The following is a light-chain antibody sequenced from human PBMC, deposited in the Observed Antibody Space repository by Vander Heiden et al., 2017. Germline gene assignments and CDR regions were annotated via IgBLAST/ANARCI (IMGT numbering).Light chain of an antibody. CDR3: AAWDDSLNGHVV. CDR2: NNS. J-gene: IGLJ2*01. V-gene: IGLV1-44*01. CDR1: STNIGTHT. Sequence: SALTRPPAAPRSPWQTFTIPCSGSSTNIGTHTVNWYQHLPGTAPKLLIYNNSQRPSGVPDRFSGSKSGTSASLAISGLQSEDEAHYYCAAWDDSLNGHVVFGGGTKLTVL.